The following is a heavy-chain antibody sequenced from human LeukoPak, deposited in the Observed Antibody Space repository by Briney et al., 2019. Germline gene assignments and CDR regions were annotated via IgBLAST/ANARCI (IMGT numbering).Heavy chain of an antibody. V-gene: IGHV4-30-4*08. J-gene: IGHJ6*03. CDR3: ARGQPYYYDSSGYSSSGYMDV. Sequence: SETLSLTCTVSGGSISSGDYYWSWIRQPPGNGLEWIGYIYYSGSTYYNPSLKSRVTISVDTSKNQFSLKLSSVTAADTAVYYCARGQPYYYDSSGYSSSGYMDVWGKGTTVTVSS. CDR2: IYYSGST. CDR1: GGSISSGDYY. D-gene: IGHD3-22*01.